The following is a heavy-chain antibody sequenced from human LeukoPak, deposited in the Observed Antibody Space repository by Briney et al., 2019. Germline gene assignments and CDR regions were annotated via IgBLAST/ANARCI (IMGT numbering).Heavy chain of an antibody. V-gene: IGHV3-23*01. Sequence: GGSLRLSCAASGFTFSSYGMSWVRQAPGKGLEWVSAISGSGGSTYYADSVKGRFTISRDNSKNTLYLQMNSLRAEDTAVYYCAKAPLAMVRGVDYYYMDVWGKGTTVTISS. CDR1: GFTFSSYG. CDR2: ISGSGGST. J-gene: IGHJ6*03. CDR3: AKAPLAMVRGVDYYYMDV. D-gene: IGHD3-10*01.